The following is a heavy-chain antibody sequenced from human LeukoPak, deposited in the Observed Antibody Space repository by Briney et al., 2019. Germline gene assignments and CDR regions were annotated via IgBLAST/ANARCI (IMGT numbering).Heavy chain of an antibody. V-gene: IGHV1-8*01. CDR1: GYTFTHHE. Sequence: GASVKVSCKASGYTFTHHEINWVRQAPGQGLEWMGWINPQNDVTAYAQKFQGRVTITKDTSLHTAYLELTRLTSDDTAFYYCARGLLTGDYGDQMGDFWGRGTPVTVSS. CDR2: INPQNDVT. D-gene: IGHD4-17*01. CDR3: ARGLLTGDYGDQMGDF. J-gene: IGHJ4*02.